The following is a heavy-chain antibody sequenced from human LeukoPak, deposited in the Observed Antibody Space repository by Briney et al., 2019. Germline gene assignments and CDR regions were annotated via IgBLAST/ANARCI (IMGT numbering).Heavy chain of an antibody. CDR1: GGSISFSTYY. CDR2: IYYSGST. V-gene: IGHV4-39*07. Sequence: SETLSLTCTVSGGSISFSTYYWGWIRQPPGKGLDWIGSIYYSGSTNYNPSLKSRVTISVDTSKTQFSLKLSSVTAADTAVYYCASSIVAGMYYYYMDVWGKGTTVTISS. J-gene: IGHJ6*03. D-gene: IGHD5-12*01. CDR3: ASSIVAGMYYYYMDV.